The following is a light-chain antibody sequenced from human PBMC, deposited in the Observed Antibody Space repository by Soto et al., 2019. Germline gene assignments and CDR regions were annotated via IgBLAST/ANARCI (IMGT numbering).Light chain of an antibody. CDR1: QNINSY. CDR3: QQYNNWPPIT. Sequence: DIQMTQSPSSLSASVGDRVTITCRARQNINSYLNWYQQKPGKAPKLLIYAASSLQSGVPSRFSGSGSGTEFTLTINGLQSEDFAVYYCQQYNNWPPITFGQGTRLEIK. CDR2: AAS. V-gene: IGKV1-39*01. J-gene: IGKJ5*01.